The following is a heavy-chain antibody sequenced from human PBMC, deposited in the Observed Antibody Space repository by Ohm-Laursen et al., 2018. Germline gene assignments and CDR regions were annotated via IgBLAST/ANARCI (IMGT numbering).Heavy chain of an antibody. Sequence: GSLRLSCAAFGFSVSTNYMNWARQAPGKGLEWVSEIDRGGNGYYAESVKGRFTISRDNSKNTLYLQMNNLRAEDSAMYYCASYYGGYDPWGQGTLVTVSS. D-gene: IGHD4-23*01. CDR3: ASYYGGYDP. J-gene: IGHJ5*02. CDR2: IDRGGNG. CDR1: GFSVSTNY. V-gene: IGHV3-53*01.